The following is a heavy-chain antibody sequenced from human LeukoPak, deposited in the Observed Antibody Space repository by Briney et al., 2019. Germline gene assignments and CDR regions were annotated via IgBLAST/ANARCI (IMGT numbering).Heavy chain of an antibody. Sequence: ESGPTLVKPTQTLTLTCTFSGFSLSTSGVGVGWIRQPPGKALEWLALIYWNDDKRYSSSLKSRLTITKDTSKNQVVLTMTNMDPVDTATYYCAHRQRAADFDYWGQGTLVTVSS. J-gene: IGHJ4*02. CDR2: IYWNDDK. V-gene: IGHV2-5*01. CDR3: AHRQRAADFDY. D-gene: IGHD6-25*01. CDR1: GFSLSTSGVG.